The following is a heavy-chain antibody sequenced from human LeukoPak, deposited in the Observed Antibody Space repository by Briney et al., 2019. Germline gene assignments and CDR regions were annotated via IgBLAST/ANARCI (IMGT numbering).Heavy chain of an antibody. CDR2: IRSKANSYAT. CDR1: GFTFSGSA. J-gene: IGHJ5*02. Sequence: PGGSLRLSCAASGFTFSGSAMHWVRQASGKGLERVGRIRSKANSYATAYAASVKGRFTISRDDSKNTAYLQMNSLKTEDTAVYYCTRLREGPGAWGQGTLVTVSS. V-gene: IGHV3-73*01. CDR3: TRLREGPGA. D-gene: IGHD7-27*01.